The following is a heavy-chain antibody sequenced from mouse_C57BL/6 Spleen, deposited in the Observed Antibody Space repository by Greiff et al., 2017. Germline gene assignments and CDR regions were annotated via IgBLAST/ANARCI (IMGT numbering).Heavy chain of an antibody. Sequence: EVKLVESEGGLVQPGSSMKLSCTASGFTFSDYYMAWVRQVPEKGLEWVANINYDGSSTYYLDSLKSRFIISRDNAKNILYLQMSSLKSEDTATYYCARVASGDYWYFDVGGTGTTVTVSS. CDR1: GFTFSDYY. CDR2: INYDGSST. V-gene: IGHV5-16*01. J-gene: IGHJ1*03. CDR3: ARVASGDYWYFDV. D-gene: IGHD6-1*01.